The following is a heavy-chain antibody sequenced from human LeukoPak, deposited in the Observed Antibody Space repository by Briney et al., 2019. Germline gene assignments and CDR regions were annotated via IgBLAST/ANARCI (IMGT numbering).Heavy chain of an antibody. CDR2: ISSSSSYI. J-gene: IGHJ6*03. V-gene: IGHV3-21*01. CDR1: GFPFSSYS. D-gene: IGHD6-25*01. CDR3: ARFAAGGSYYYYMDV. Sequence: GSLRLSCAASGFPFSSYSMNWVRQAPGKGLEWVSSISSSSSYIYYADSVKGRFTISRDNAKNSLYLQMNSLRADDTAVYYCARFAAGGSYYYYMDVWGKGTTVTVSS.